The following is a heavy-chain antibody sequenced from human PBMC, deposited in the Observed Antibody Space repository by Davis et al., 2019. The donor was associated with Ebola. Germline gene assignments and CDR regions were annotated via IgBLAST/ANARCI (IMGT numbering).Heavy chain of an antibody. D-gene: IGHD2-2*01. J-gene: IGHJ3*01. V-gene: IGHV1-18*01. Sequence: AASVKVSCKASGYSFISYGISWVRQAPGQGLEWMGWISTHNGDTNYAQKVQGRVTMTTDTSTRTAYMELRSLRSDDTAVYYCARDECSSTSCYAAYPFDLWAQGTMVTVSS. CDR2: ISTHNGDT. CDR1: GYSFISYG. CDR3: ARDECSSTSCYAAYPFDL.